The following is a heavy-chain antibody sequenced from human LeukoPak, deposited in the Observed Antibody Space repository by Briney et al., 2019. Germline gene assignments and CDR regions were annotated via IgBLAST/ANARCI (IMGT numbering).Heavy chain of an antibody. CDR2: ISYDGSNK. CDR1: GFTFSSYG. Sequence: GRSLRLSCAASGFTFSSYGMHWVRQAPGKGLEWVAVISYDGSNKYYADSVKGRFTISRDNSKNTLYLQMNSLRAEDTAVYYCAIKGGVVPAAMDAFDIWGQGTMVTVSS. CDR3: AIKGGVVPAAMDAFDI. V-gene: IGHV3-30*03. J-gene: IGHJ3*02. D-gene: IGHD2-2*01.